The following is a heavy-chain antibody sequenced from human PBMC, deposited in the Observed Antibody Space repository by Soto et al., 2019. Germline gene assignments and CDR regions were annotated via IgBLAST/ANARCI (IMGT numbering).Heavy chain of an antibody. V-gene: IGHV4-59*01. CDR1: GGSFSGYY. CDR3: ARGRIQLWYPFDY. J-gene: IGHJ4*02. D-gene: IGHD5-18*01. CDR2: IYYSGST. Sequence: SETLSLTCAVHGGSFSGYYWDWIRQPPGKGLEWIGYIYYSGSTNYNPSLKSRVTISVDTSKNQFSLMLSSVTAADTVVYYCARGRIQLWYPFDYWGQGTLVTVSS.